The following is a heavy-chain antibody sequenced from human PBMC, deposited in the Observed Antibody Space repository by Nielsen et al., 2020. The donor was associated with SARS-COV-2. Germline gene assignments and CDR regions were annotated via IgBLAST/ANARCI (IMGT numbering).Heavy chain of an antibody. D-gene: IGHD5-18*01. Sequence: ASVKVSCKASGYTFTSHYIHWVRQAPGQGLEWMGIINPSGGSTSYAQKFQGRVTMTRDTSTSTVYMELSSLRSEDTAVYYCAKGDTAMVPASYYGMDVWGQGTTVTVSS. J-gene: IGHJ6*02. CDR2: INPSGGST. CDR3: AKGDTAMVPASYYGMDV. CDR1: GYTFTSHY. V-gene: IGHV1-46*01.